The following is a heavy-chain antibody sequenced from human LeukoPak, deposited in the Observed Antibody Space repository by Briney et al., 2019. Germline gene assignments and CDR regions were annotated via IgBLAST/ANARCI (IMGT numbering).Heavy chain of an antibody. V-gene: IGHV4-4*07. CDR1: GGSISSYY. D-gene: IGHD6-13*01. Sequence: SETLSLTCTVSGGSISSYYWSWIRQPAGKGLEWIGRIYTSGSTNYNPSLKSRVTMSVDTSKNQFSLKLSSVTAADTAVYYCARGGIAAAETKPYYYYYMDVWGKGTTVTVSS. J-gene: IGHJ6*03. CDR3: ARGGIAAAETKPYYYYYMDV. CDR2: IYTSGST.